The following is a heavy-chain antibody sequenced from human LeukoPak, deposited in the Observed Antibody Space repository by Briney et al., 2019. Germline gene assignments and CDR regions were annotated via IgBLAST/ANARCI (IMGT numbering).Heavy chain of an antibody. D-gene: IGHD1-26*01. V-gene: IGHV3-30*18. CDR1: GFTFRNYV. CDR3: AKDQRWESPHYLDS. CDR2: TSSDLNVK. J-gene: IGHJ4*02. Sequence: GGSLRLSCAASGFTFRNYVIHWVRQAPGEGLEWVAVTSSDLNVKLYADSVKGRFTISRDNSRSTLYLQMNSLRDEDTAVYYCAKDQRWESPHYLDSWGQGTLVTVSS.